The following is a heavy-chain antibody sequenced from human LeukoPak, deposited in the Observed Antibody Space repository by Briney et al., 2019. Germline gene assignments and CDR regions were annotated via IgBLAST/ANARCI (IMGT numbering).Heavy chain of an antibody. J-gene: IGHJ5*02. V-gene: IGHV4-61*02. CDR1: GGSISSGSYY. Sequence: SETRSLTCTVSGGSISSGSYYWSWTRQPAGKGLEWIGRIYTSGSTNYNPSLKSRVTISVDTSKNQFSLKLSSVTAADTAVYYCAREGYSWFDPWGQGTLVTVSS. CDR3: AREGYSWFDP. CDR2: IYTSGST.